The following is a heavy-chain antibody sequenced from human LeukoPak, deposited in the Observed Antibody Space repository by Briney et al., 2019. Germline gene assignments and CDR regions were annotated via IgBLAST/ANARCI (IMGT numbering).Heavy chain of an antibody. Sequence: ASVKVSCKASGYTFSSYGISWVRQAPGQGLEWMAWISACNGKTNYARKFRGRVTMTTDTSTSTAYMELRSLRSDDTAIYYCARDRNPNYDGSGYGYCWGQGTLVTVSS. V-gene: IGHV1-18*01. CDR3: ARDRNPNYDGSGYGYC. D-gene: IGHD3-22*01. J-gene: IGHJ4*02. CDR2: ISACNGKT. CDR1: GYTFSSYG.